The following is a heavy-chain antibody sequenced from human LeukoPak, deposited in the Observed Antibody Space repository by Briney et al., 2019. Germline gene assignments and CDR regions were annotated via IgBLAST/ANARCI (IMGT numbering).Heavy chain of an antibody. CDR1: GFTFSSYS. V-gene: IGHV3-23*01. Sequence: GGSLTLSCAASGFTFSSYSMSWVRQAPGKGLEWVSAISGSGGSTYYADFVKGRFTISRDNSKTPLYRQTNSLRAEETAVYCCAKTPAGSWYPQGFDYWGQGTLVTVSS. J-gene: IGHJ4*02. D-gene: IGHD6-13*01. CDR2: ISGSGGST. CDR3: AKTPAGSWYPQGFDY.